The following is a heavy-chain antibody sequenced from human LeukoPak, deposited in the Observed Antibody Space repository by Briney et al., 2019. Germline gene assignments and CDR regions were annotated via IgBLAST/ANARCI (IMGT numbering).Heavy chain of an antibody. Sequence: GESLKISCKCSGYSFTSYWIGWVRQMPGKGLEWMAIINPGDSDTRYSPSFQGQVTISADKSISTAYLHWSSLKASDTAMYYCARDWKDPAAFDIWGQGTMVTVSS. D-gene: IGHD1-1*01. CDR1: GYSFTSYW. CDR2: INPGDSDT. CDR3: ARDWKDPAAFDI. J-gene: IGHJ3*02. V-gene: IGHV5-51*01.